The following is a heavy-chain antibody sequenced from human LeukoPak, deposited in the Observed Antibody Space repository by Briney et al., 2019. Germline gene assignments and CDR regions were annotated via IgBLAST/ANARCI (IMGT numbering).Heavy chain of an antibody. CDR3: AKESEGYCTNGVCYTPGFDS. J-gene: IGHJ4*02. V-gene: IGHV3-30*19. CDR2: ISYDGSNK. D-gene: IGHD2-8*01. CDR1: GFTFSSYG. Sequence: GGSLRLSCAASGFTFSSYGMHWVHQAPGKGLEWVAVISYDGSNKYYADSVKGRFTISRDNSKNTLYLQMNSLRAEDTAVYYCAKESEGYCTNGVCYTPGFDSWGQGTLVTVSS.